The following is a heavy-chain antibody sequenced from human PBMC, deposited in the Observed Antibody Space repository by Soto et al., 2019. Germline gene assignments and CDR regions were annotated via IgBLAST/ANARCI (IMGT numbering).Heavy chain of an antibody. D-gene: IGHD3-22*01. CDR3: ARHAPITTFDP. CDR2: IYYSGST. V-gene: IGHV4-59*08. Sequence: PSETLSLTCTVSGGSISSYYWSWIRQPPGKGLEWIGYIYYSGSTNYNPSLKSRVTISVDTSKNQFSLKLSSVTAADTAVYYCARHAPITTFDPWGQGTLVTVSS. CDR1: GGSISSYY. J-gene: IGHJ5*02.